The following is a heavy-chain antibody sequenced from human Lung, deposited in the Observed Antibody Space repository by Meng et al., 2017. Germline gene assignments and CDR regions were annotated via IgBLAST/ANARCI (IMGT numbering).Heavy chain of an antibody. CDR3: ATGAAAADH. CDR1: GFSFTGAW. V-gene: IGHV3-15*01. CDR2: IKSNSDGGTT. J-gene: IGHJ4*02. Sequence: GRSVEAGGGLVKPGGSLRLSCVASGFSFTGAWMSWVRQAPGKGLEWVGRIKSNSDGGTTDYAAPVKGRFAISRDDSKNTLYLQMNSLITEDTAVYFCATGAAAADHWGQGTLVTVSS. D-gene: IGHD6-13*01.